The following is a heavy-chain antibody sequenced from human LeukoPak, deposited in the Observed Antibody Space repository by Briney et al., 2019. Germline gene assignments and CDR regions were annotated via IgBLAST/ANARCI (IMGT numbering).Heavy chain of an antibody. V-gene: IGHV1-8*01. CDR3: ARHGPRDKQWLVYYYGMDV. CDR2: MNPNSGNT. CDR1: GYTFTSYD. Sequence: ASVKVSCKASGYTFTSYDIHWVRQATGQGLEWMGWMNPNSGNTGYAQKFQGGVTMTRNTSISTAYMELSSLRSEDTAVYYCARHGPRDKQWLVYYYGMDVWGQGTTVTVSS. D-gene: IGHD6-19*01. J-gene: IGHJ6*02.